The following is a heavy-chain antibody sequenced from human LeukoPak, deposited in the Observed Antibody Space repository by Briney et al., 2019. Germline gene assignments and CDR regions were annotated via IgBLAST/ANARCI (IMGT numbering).Heavy chain of an antibody. D-gene: IGHD6-13*01. Sequence: PSQTLSLTCTVSGGSISSGDYYWSWIRQPPGKGLEWIGYIYYSGSTYYNPSLKSRVTISVNTSKNQFSLKLSSVPAADTAVYYCARVGNIAAAGPDYWGQGTLVTVSS. J-gene: IGHJ4*02. CDR1: GGSISSGDYY. CDR2: IYYSGST. CDR3: ARVGNIAAAGPDY. V-gene: IGHV4-30-4*01.